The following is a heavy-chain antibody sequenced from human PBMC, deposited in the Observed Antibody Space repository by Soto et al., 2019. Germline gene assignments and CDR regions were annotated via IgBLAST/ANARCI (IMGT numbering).Heavy chain of an antibody. Sequence: ASVKVSCKASGGTFSSYAISWVRQAPGQGLEWMGGIIPIFGTANYAQKFQGRVTITADESTSTAYMELSSLRSEDTAVYYCARDSDPWYCSSTSCSHRYYYYGMDVWGQGTTVTVSS. D-gene: IGHD2-2*01. CDR3: ARDSDPWYCSSTSCSHRYYYYGMDV. V-gene: IGHV1-69*13. CDR2: IIPIFGTA. CDR1: GGTFSSYA. J-gene: IGHJ6*02.